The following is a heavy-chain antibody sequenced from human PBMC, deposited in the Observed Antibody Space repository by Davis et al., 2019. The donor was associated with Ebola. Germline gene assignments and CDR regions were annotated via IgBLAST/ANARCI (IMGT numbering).Heavy chain of an antibody. Sequence: ASVKVSCKASGYTFTSYYMHWVRQAPGQGLEWMGIINPSGGSTSCAQKFQGRVTMTRDTSTSTVYMELSSLRSEDTAVYYCARYLAALGLFDYWGQGTLVTVSS. CDR1: GYTFTSYY. J-gene: IGHJ4*02. D-gene: IGHD6-6*01. V-gene: IGHV1-46*01. CDR2: INPSGGST. CDR3: ARYLAALGLFDY.